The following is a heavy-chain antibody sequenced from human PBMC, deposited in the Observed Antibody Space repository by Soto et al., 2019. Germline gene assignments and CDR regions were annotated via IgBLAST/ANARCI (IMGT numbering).Heavy chain of an antibody. CDR3: ATGGFDYGPGRIAV. D-gene: IGHD3-10*01. CDR1: GFTFSNYW. J-gene: IGHJ6*04. V-gene: IGHV3-74*01. Sequence: EVHLVESGGGLLQPGGSLTLSCTASGFTFSNYWMHWVRQAPGKGLVWVSRTKSDGSGTTYTDSVKGRFTISRENAYNTLYLPLSNLRAEDTAVYYCATGGFDYGPGRIAVLAKGATVTVSP. CDR2: TKSDGSGT.